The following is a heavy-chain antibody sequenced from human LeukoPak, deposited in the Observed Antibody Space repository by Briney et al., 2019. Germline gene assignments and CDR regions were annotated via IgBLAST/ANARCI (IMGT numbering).Heavy chain of an antibody. D-gene: IGHD2-15*01. CDR1: GYSFTGYW. V-gene: IGHV5-51*01. J-gene: IGHJ4*02. Sequence: GESLKISCKGSGYSFTGYWIGWVRQMPGKGLEWMGIIYPGDADTRYSPSLQGQVTMSADKSISTAYLQLSSLKASDTAMYYCARQQVAPNHFDYWGQGTLVTVSS. CDR2: IYPGDADT. CDR3: ARQQVAPNHFDY.